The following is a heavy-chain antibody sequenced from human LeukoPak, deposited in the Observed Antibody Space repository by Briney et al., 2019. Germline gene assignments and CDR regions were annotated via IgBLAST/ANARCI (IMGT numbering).Heavy chain of an antibody. J-gene: IGHJ4*02. CDR3: ARAGASYYDYVWGSYRYEDY. CDR1: GYTFTSYG. CDR2: ISAYNGNT. V-gene: IGHV1-18*01. D-gene: IGHD3-16*02. Sequence: GASVKVSCKASGYTFTSYGISWVRQAPGQGLEWMGWISAYNGNTNYAQKLQGRVTMTTDTSTSTAYMELRSLRSGDTAVYYCARAGASYYDYVWGSYRYEDYWGQGTLVTVSS.